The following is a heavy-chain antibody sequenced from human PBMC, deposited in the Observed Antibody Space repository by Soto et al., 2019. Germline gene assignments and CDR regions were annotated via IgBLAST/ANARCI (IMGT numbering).Heavy chain of an antibody. CDR1: VFRCRTRA. Sequence: WWSLRLSCSPSVFRCRTRAMSWCCQSPGKGLEWVASIRPGGDSTYYADSVKGRLAVSRGNSNVTLYLQMDSLRVKDTAIYYCTTHEEGAPWAWGFDSWGQGTLVTVSS. V-gene: IGHV3-23*01. CDR2: IRPGGDST. CDR3: TTHEEGAPWAWGFDS. J-gene: IGHJ5*01. D-gene: IGHD1-26*01.